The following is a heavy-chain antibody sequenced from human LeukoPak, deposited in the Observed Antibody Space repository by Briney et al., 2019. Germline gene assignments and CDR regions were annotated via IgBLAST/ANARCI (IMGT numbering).Heavy chain of an antibody. Sequence: GGSLRLSCAASGFTFSNYAMNWVRQAPGKGLEWVSYISSSSTTIFYADSVKGRFTISRDNAKNSLFLQMNGLRDEDTALYYCARERVIAAAGDGFDSWGQGTLVTVSS. CDR1: GFTFSNYA. CDR2: ISSSSTTI. D-gene: IGHD2-21*01. CDR3: ARERVIAAAGDGFDS. J-gene: IGHJ4*02. V-gene: IGHV3-48*02.